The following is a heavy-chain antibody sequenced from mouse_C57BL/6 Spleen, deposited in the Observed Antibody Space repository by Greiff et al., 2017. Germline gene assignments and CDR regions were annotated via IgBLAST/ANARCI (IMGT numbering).Heavy chain of an antibody. CDR2: ISNGGGST. CDR3: ERGYGSSYNYFDY. D-gene: IGHD1-1*01. CDR1: GFTFSDYY. J-gene: IGHJ2*01. V-gene: IGHV5-12*01. Sequence: EVMLVESGGGLVQPGGSLKLSCAASGFTFSDYYMYWVRQTPEKRLEWVAYISNGGGSTYYPATVKGRFPISRDNAKNTLYLQMSRLKSEDTAMYYSERGYGSSYNYFDYWGQGTTLTVSS.